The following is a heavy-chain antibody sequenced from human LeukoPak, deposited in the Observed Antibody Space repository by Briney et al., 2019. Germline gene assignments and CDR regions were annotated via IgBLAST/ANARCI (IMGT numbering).Heavy chain of an antibody. CDR3: AKDSDALEWLLSYYFDY. CDR2: ISYDGSNK. J-gene: IGHJ4*02. D-gene: IGHD3-3*01. Sequence: GRSLRLSCAASGVTFSSHAMHWVRQAPGKGLEWVAVISYDGSNKYYADSVKGRFTISRDNSKNTLYLQMNSLRAEDTAVYYCAKDSDALEWLLSYYFDYWGQGTLVTVSS. CDR1: GVTFSSHA. V-gene: IGHV3-30*04.